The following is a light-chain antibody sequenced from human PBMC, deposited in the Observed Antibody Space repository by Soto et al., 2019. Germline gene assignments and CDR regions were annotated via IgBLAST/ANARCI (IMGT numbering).Light chain of an antibody. V-gene: IGKV1-5*01. Sequence: DIQMTQSPSSLSASVGDRGTITCRASQMMSRYLNWYQQKPGKAPKLLIYDASSLESGVPSRFSGSGSGTEFTLTISSLQPDDFATYYCQQYNSYWTFGQGTKVDIK. CDR3: QQYNSYWT. J-gene: IGKJ1*01. CDR2: DAS. CDR1: QMMSRY.